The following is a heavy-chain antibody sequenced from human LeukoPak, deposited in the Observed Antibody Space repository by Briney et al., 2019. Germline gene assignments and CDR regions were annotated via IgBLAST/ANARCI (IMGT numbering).Heavy chain of an antibody. CDR1: VFTFSSYA. D-gene: IGHD3-3*01. V-gene: IGHV3-23*01. J-gene: IGHJ4*02. CDR3: ATAPRFLEWLSPFDY. CDR2: ISGSGGST. Sequence: PGGSLRLSCAASVFTFSSYAMSWVRQAPGKGLEWVSAISGSGGSTYYADSVKGRFTISRDNSKNTLYLQMNSLRAGDTAVYYCATAPRFLEWLSPFDYWGQGTLVTVSS.